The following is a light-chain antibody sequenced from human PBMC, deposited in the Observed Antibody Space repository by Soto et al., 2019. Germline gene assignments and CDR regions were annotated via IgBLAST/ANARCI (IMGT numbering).Light chain of an antibody. J-gene: IGKJ1*01. Sequence: EIVMTQSPATLSVSPGERATLSCRASQSVSSNLAWYQQKPGQAPRLLIYGASTRATGIPARFSGSGSGTEFTLTISSLQSEDFATYYCQQYNSSSWTFGQGTKVEIK. CDR2: GAS. CDR3: QQYNSSSWT. CDR1: QSVSSN. V-gene: IGKV3-15*01.